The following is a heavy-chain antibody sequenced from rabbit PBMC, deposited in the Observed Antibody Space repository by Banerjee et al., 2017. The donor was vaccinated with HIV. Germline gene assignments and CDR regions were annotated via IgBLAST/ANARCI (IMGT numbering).Heavy chain of an antibody. CDR1: GFDFSSYG. CDR2: ITYGGST. D-gene: IGHD1-1*01. CDR3: ARASSGYYYFSL. Sequence: EQLVESGGGLVQPGGSLKLSCKASGFDFSSYGVSWVRQAPGKGLEWIGYITYGGSTFYASWAKGRFTISRTSTTVDLKMTSLTAADTATYFCARASSGYYYFSLWGQGTLVTVS. J-gene: IGHJ4*01. V-gene: IGHV1S21*01.